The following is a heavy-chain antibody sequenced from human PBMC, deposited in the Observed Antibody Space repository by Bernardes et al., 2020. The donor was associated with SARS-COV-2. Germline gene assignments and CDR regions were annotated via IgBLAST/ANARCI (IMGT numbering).Heavy chain of an antibody. D-gene: IGHD2-2*01. CDR2: IRAYNGNT. J-gene: IGHJ5*02. V-gene: IGHV1-18*01. CDR1: AYTFTSYG. CDR3: ASSCSSTSCPGSFDWFDP. Sequence: ASVKVSCNASAYTFTSYGISWVRQAPGQGLEWTGWIRAYNGNTNYAQKLQGRVTMTTDTSTSTAYMELRSLRSDDTAVYYCASSCSSTSCPGSFDWFDPWGQGTLVTVSS.